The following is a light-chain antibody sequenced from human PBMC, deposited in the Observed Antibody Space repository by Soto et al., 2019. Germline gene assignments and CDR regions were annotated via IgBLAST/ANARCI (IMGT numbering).Light chain of an antibody. Sequence: EIVLTQSPGTLSLSPGERATLSCRASQTIASRYLAWYQHQPGQAPRLLIYRTFARAPGIPDRFSGGGSGTYFTLPISRLEREDFAVYYFQPYDTSPPTFGQGTRLDIK. J-gene: IGKJ5*01. V-gene: IGKV3-20*01. CDR2: RTF. CDR3: QPYDTSPPT. CDR1: QTIASRY.